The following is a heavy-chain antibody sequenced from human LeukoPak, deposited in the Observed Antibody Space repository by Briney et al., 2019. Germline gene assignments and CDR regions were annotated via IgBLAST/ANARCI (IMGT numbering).Heavy chain of an antibody. J-gene: IGHJ4*02. CDR3: VRSFGSSCY. CDR2: ISSGGGTI. Sequence: GGSLILSCAASGFTFSSYEMNWVRQAPGKGLEWVSYISSGGGTIYYADSVKGRFTISRDNAKNSLYLQMNSLRAEDTAVYYCVRSFGSSCYWGQGTLVTVSS. D-gene: IGHD3-10*01. CDR1: GFTFSSYE. V-gene: IGHV3-48*03.